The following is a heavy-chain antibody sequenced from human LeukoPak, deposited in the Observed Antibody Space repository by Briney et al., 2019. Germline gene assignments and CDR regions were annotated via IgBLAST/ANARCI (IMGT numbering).Heavy chain of an antibody. CDR2: IYHSGST. CDR1: GGSISSSDW. Sequence: KASETLSLTCAVSGGSISSSDWWSWVRQPPGKGLEWIGEIYHSGSTNYKPSLKSRVTISVDKSKNQFSLKLTSVTAADTAVYYCARVRSDKNIDPWGQGTLITVSS. V-gene: IGHV4-4*02. CDR3: ARVRSDKNIDP. D-gene: IGHD1/OR15-1a*01. J-gene: IGHJ5*02.